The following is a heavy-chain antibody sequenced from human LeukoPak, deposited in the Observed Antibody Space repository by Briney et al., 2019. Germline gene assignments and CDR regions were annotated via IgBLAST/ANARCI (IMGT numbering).Heavy chain of an antibody. J-gene: IGHJ6*02. CDR2: ISATGGAT. V-gene: IGHV3-64D*06. D-gene: IGHD3-3*01. CDR3: AKGSLTIFGPNAV. Sequence: PGGSLRLSCSASKFTFSTYAMHWVRHAPGKGLECVSSISATGGATYYADSVKGRFTISRDNSKNTLYLQMSSLRTDDTAVYYCAKGSLTIFGPNAVWGQGTTVTVSS. CDR1: KFTFSTYA.